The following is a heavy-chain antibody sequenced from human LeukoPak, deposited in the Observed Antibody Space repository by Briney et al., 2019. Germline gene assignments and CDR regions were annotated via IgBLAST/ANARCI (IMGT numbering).Heavy chain of an antibody. CDR3: ARSPYSSGWYGGGAETGGYYYGIDV. Sequence: SETLSLTCTVSGGSISSYYWSWLRQPPGKGLEWIGYIYYSGSTNYNPSLNSRVTISEDASKNQFSTKLSSVTAADTAVYYCARSPYSSGWYGGGAETGGYYYGIDVWGQGTTVTVSS. CDR2: IYYSGST. J-gene: IGHJ6*02. V-gene: IGHV4-59*01. CDR1: GGSISSYY. D-gene: IGHD6-19*01.